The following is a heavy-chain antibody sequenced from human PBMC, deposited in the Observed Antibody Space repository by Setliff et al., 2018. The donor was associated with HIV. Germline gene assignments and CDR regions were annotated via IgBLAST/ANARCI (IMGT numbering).Heavy chain of an antibody. J-gene: IGHJ4*02. Sequence: SETLSLTCSVSGGSISSGSHYWGWIRQAPGKGLEWIGNIYYSGTTFYNPSLRSRVSISVDTSRNEFSLKLTSVTAADTAVYYCAREFSSSSFDQWGQGTLVTVS. CDR2: IYYSGTT. D-gene: IGHD6-6*01. CDR3: AREFSSSSFDQ. CDR1: GGSISSGSHY. V-gene: IGHV4-39*02.